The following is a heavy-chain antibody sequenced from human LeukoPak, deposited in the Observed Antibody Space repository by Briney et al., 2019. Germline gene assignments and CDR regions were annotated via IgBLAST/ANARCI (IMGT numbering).Heavy chain of an antibody. D-gene: IGHD6-13*01. Sequence: GGSLRLSCAASGFTFSSYSMNWVRQAPGKGLEWVSSISSSSSYIYYADSVKGRFTISRDNAKNSLYLQMNSLRAEDTAVYYCARGKGAAAGDLYDYWGQGTLVTVSS. CDR1: GFTFSSYS. J-gene: IGHJ4*02. CDR2: ISSSSSYI. CDR3: ARGKGAAAGDLYDY. V-gene: IGHV3-21*01.